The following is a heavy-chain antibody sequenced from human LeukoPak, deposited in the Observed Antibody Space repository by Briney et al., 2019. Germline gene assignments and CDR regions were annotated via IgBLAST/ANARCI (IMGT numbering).Heavy chain of an antibody. D-gene: IGHD2-2*01. Sequence: PGGSLRLSCVGSGFTFSDYPMTWVRQAPGKGLEWVSAISGSRGYTYYADSVKGRFTISRDNAKNTLYLEMNSLRAEDTAVYYCARGASARQDSWGQGTLVTVSS. CDR1: GFTFSDYP. V-gene: IGHV3-23*01. CDR2: ISGSRGYT. CDR3: ARGASARQDS. J-gene: IGHJ4*02.